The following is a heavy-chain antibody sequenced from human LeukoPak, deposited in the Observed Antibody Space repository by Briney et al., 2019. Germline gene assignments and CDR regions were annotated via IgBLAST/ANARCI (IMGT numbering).Heavy chain of an antibody. CDR1: GGSFSSYY. CDR2: TNHGGST. V-gene: IGHV4-34*01. CDR3: ARLIYYDSSGYLDY. Sequence: SETQSLTCAVYGGSFSSYYWSWIRQPPGKGLEWIGKTNHGGSTNYNPSLKSRVTISVDMSKNQFSLKLSSVTAADTAVYYCARLIYYDSSGYLDYWGQGSLVTVSS. J-gene: IGHJ4*02. D-gene: IGHD3-22*01.